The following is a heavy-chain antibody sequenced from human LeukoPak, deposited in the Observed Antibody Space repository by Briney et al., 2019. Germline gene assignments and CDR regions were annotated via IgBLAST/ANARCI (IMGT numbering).Heavy chain of an antibody. CDR2: MNPNSGNT. CDR1: GYTFTSYD. Sequence: ASVKVSCKAPGYTFTSYDINWLRQATGQGLEWMGWMNPNSGNTGYAQKFQGRVTMTRNTSISTAYMELSSLRSEDTAVYYCARGLRFLEWTPYYYYYYMDVWGKGTTVTVSS. D-gene: IGHD3-3*01. V-gene: IGHV1-8*01. CDR3: ARGLRFLEWTPYYYYYYMDV. J-gene: IGHJ6*03.